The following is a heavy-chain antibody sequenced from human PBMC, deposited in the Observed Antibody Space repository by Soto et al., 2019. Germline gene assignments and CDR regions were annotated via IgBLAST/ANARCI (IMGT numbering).Heavy chain of an antibody. D-gene: IGHD3-10*02. CDR3: ARNMDYYYGRGSGNGHGV. CDR2: INPKFGDT. J-gene: IGHJ6*02. CDR1: GYTFTAYY. Sequence: QVQLVQSGAECKEPGDSVRVSCEASGYTFTAYYIHWVRQAPGQGLEWMGWINPKFGDTTYAQDFQGRVSMTRDMSISTVYMELSRLTSDDTAIYYCARNMDYYYGRGSGNGHGVWGQGTTVTVFS. V-gene: IGHV1-2*02.